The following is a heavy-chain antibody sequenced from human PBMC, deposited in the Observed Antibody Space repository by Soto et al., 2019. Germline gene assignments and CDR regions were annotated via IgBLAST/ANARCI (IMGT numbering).Heavy chain of an antibody. Sequence: SETLSLTCTVSGDAIYIGGYYWTWIRQHPGKGLEWIGYIYYTGNTNYNPSLKSRVTISVDTSKTQFSLRLRSVTAADTAVYFCARDQLGYCSSTSCYDGLDPWGQGTLVTVSS. V-gene: IGHV4-61*08. CDR3: ARDQLGYCSSTSCYDGLDP. CDR2: IYYTGNT. J-gene: IGHJ5*02. D-gene: IGHD2-2*01. CDR1: GDAIYIGGYY.